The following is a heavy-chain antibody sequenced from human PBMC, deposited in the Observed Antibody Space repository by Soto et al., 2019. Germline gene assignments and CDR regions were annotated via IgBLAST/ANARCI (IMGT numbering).Heavy chain of an antibody. CDR1: GYTFTSYG. Sequence: QVQLVQSGAEVKKPGASVKVSCKASGYTFTSYGISWVRQAPGQGLEWRGWISAYNGNTNYAQKLQGRVTMTTDTSTSTAYMELRSLRADDTAVYYCARDSFSRSPPLGYGSGNGDAFDIWGQGTMVTVSS. CDR3: ARDSFSRSPPLGYGSGNGDAFDI. V-gene: IGHV1-18*04. CDR2: ISAYNGNT. J-gene: IGHJ3*02. D-gene: IGHD3-10*01.